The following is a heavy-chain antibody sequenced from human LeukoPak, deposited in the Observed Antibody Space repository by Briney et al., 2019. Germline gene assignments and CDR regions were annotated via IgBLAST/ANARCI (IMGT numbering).Heavy chain of an antibody. D-gene: IGHD2-2*01. CDR1: GFNVSSNY. Sequence: PGGSLRLSCAASGFNVSSNYMSGVRQAPGKGLEWVSVIYSGGNTYYADSVKGRFTVPRDNSKNTLYLQMNSLRAEDTAVYYCAKDRSPIVVVPAPDYWGQGTLVTVSS. V-gene: IGHV3-53*01. CDR2: IYSGGNT. CDR3: AKDRSPIVVVPAPDY. J-gene: IGHJ4*02.